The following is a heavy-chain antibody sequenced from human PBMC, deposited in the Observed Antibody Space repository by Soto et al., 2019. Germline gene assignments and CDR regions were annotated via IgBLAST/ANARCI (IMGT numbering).Heavy chain of an antibody. CDR1: GFTFSGYA. J-gene: IGHJ4*02. Sequence: EVQLLESGGGLVQPGGSLRLSCTASGFTFSGYAMSWVRQSPGKELEWVAAITGDGHRTYYADSVEGRITISRDNSKKTLFLQRNSLRTEDTAIYHCAKRDYYDSATFSPLFESWGQGVLVTVSS. CDR3: AKRDYYDSATFSPLFES. CDR2: ITGDGHRT. D-gene: IGHD3-22*01. V-gene: IGHV3-23*01.